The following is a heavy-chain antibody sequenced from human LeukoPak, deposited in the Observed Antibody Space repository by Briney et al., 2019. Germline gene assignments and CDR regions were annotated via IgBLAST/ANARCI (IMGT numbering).Heavy chain of an antibody. CDR1: GFTFSCYV. V-gene: IGHV3-30*18. CDR3: AKGDGTDFWSGSLVGDY. Sequence: PGGSLRLLCAACGFTFSCYVMHWVRQAPAKGLQGVAFISYDRSNYYSPDSVHGPFTISRDNSKNTLHLQMHSLRVEDTAVYYCAKGDGTDFWSGSLVGDYWGKGTLVTVSS. D-gene: IGHD3-3*01. J-gene: IGHJ4*02. CDR2: ISYDRSNY.